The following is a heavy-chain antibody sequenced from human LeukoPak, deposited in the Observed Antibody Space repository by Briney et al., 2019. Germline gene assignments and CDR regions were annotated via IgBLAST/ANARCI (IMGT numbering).Heavy chain of an antibody. CDR1: GFTVSSNY. CDR2: IRYDGSNK. V-gene: IGHV3-30*02. J-gene: IGHJ4*02. CDR3: AKGFGLTSSSRGTQFDY. D-gene: IGHD6-13*01. Sequence: PGGSLRLSCAASGFTVSSNYMTWVRQAPGKGLEWVAFIRYDGSNKYYADSVKGRFTISRDNSKNTLYLQMNSLRAEDTAVYYCAKGFGLTSSSRGTQFDYWGQGTLVTVSS.